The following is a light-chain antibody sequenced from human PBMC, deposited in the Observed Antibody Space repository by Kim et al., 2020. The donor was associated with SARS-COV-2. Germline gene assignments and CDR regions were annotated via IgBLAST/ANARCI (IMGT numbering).Light chain of an antibody. CDR2: GKN. Sequence: SSELTQDPAVSVALGQTVRITCQGDSLRSYYANWYQQKPGQAPVLGIYGKNNRPSGIPDRFSGTSSGNTASLTITGAQAADEADYYCNSRDSSGNHWVLGGGTQLTVL. V-gene: IGLV3-19*01. J-gene: IGLJ3*02. CDR3: NSRDSSGNHWV. CDR1: SLRSYY.